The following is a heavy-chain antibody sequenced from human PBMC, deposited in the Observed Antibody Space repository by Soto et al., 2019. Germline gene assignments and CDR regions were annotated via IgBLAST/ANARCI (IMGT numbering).Heavy chain of an antibody. Sequence: PGGSLRLSCAASGFTFSSYAMSWVRQAPGKGLKWVSAISGSGGSTYYADSVKGRFTISRDNSKNTRYLQMNSLRAEDPAAYYCAKGDSSSWYVNYYNYGMDVWGQGTTVTV. CDR3: AKGDSSSWYVNYYNYGMDV. CDR1: GFTFSSYA. CDR2: ISGSGGST. J-gene: IGHJ6*01. V-gene: IGHV3-23*01. D-gene: IGHD6-13*01.